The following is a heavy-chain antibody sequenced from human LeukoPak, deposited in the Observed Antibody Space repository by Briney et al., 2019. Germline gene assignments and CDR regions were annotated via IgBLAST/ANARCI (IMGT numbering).Heavy chain of an antibody. CDR3: ARDLQRYYFGTSGYYFGAFDI. CDR1: GFTFSSYN. J-gene: IGHJ3*02. V-gene: IGHV3-21*01. D-gene: IGHD3-22*01. Sequence: PGGSLRLSCAASGFTFSSYNINWVRQAPRKGLEWVSSISSSSSYIYYADSVKGRFTISRDNAKNSLYLQMNSLRAEDTAVYYCARDLQRYYFGTSGYYFGAFDIWGQGTMVTVSS. CDR2: ISSSSSYI.